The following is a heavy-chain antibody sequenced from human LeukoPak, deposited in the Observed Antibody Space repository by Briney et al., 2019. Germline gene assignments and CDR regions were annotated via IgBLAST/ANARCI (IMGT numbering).Heavy chain of an antibody. CDR1: GFTFSSYS. V-gene: IGHV3-21*01. CDR3: ARARWYGEPVDY. D-gene: IGHD1-26*01. CDR2: ISSSSSYI. Sequence: GGSLRLSCAASGFTFSSYSMNWVRQAPGKGLEWVSSISSSSSYIYYADSVKGRFTISRDNAKNSLYLQMNSLRAEDTAVYYCARARWYGEPVDYWGQGTLVTVSS. J-gene: IGHJ4*02.